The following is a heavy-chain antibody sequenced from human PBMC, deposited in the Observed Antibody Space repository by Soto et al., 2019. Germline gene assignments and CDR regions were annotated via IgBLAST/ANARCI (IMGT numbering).Heavy chain of an antibody. CDR1: GYTFNTYY. CDR2: INPDTGGT. Sequence: QVQLVQSGAEVKKSGASVKVSCKASGYTFNTYYIHWVRQVPGQGLEWMGWINPDTGGTDYRQKXQGRVTRTRXPXVXTXXMELNRLTSDDTAVYVWARAGGRDGSSWYRGAYDLWGQGSQVTVSS. D-gene: IGHD1-26*01. CDR3: ARAGGRDGSSWYRGAYDL. V-gene: IGHV1-2*02. J-gene: IGHJ5*02.